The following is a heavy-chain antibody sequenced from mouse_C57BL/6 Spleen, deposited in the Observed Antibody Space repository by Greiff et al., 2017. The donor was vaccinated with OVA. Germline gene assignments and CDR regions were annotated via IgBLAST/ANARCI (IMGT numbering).Heavy chain of an antibody. V-gene: IGHV1-53*01. CDR1: GYTFTSYW. CDR3: ASDDYDGWYFDV. Sequence: VKLQQPGTELVKPGASVKLSCKASGYTFTSYWMHWVKQRPGQGLEWIGNINPSNGGTNYNEKFKSKATLTVDKSSSTAYMQLSSLTSEDSAVYYCASDDYDGWYFDVWGTGTTVTVSS. D-gene: IGHD2-4*01. J-gene: IGHJ1*03. CDR2: INPSNGGT.